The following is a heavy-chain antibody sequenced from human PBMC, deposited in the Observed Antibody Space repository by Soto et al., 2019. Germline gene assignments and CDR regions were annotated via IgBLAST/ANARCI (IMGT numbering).Heavy chain of an antibody. J-gene: IGHJ6*03. V-gene: IGHV4-34*01. CDR1: GGSFSGYY. Sequence: SETLSLTCAVYGGSFSGYYWSWIRQPPGKGLEWIGEINHSGSTNYSPSLKSRVTISVDTSKNQFSLKLSSVTAADTAVYYCASGSSYYQYMDVWGKGTTVTVSS. CDR2: INHSGST. CDR3: ASGSSYYQYMDV.